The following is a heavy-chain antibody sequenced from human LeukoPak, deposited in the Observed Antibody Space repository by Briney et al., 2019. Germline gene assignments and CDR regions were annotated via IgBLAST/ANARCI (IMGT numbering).Heavy chain of an antibody. CDR3: AGSIAVAGTIDY. D-gene: IGHD6-19*01. CDR1: GFTFSSYG. V-gene: IGHV3-33*01. Sequence: GRSLRLSCAASGFTFSSYGMHWVRQAPGKGLEWVAVIWYDGSNKYYADSVKGRFTISRDNSKNTLYLQMNSLRAEDTAVYYCAGSIAVAGTIDYWGQGTPVTVSS. J-gene: IGHJ4*02. CDR2: IWYDGSNK.